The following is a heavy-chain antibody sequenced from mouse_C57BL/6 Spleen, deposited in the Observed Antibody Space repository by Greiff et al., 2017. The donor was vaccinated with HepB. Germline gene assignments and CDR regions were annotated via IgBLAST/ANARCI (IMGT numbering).Heavy chain of an antibody. Sequence: QQSCKASGYTFTSYWMHWVKQRPGQGLEWIGEIDPSDSYTNYNQKFKGKSTLTVDKSSSTAYMQLSSLTSEDSAVYYCARLDRGYWGQGTTLTVSS. CDR3: ARLDRGY. CDR1: GYTFTSYW. J-gene: IGHJ2*01. V-gene: IGHV1-69*01. D-gene: IGHD2-14*01. CDR2: IDPSDSYT.